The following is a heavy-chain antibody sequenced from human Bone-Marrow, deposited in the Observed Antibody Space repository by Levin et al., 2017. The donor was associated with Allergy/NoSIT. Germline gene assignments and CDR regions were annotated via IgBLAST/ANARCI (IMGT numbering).Heavy chain of an antibody. CDR1: GGSISNYY. V-gene: IGHV4-59*01. CDR2: ISDTGST. CDR3: ARDGGWATGFDP. J-gene: IGHJ5*02. D-gene: IGHD3-16*01. Sequence: SETLSLTCTVSGGSISNYYWNWIRQTPGKGLEWIGYISDTGSTNYNPSLKSRVTISLDTSKNQFSLRLSSVTAADTAVYYCARDGGWATGFDPWGQGTLVTVSS.